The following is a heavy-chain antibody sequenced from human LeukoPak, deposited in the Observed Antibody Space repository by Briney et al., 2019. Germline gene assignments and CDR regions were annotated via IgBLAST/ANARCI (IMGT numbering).Heavy chain of an antibody. D-gene: IGHD6-19*01. CDR1: GYTFTSYG. V-gene: IGHV1-18*01. CDR2: ISAYNGNT. Sequence: ASVKVSCKASGYTFTSYGISWVRQAPGQGLEWMGWISAYNGNTNYAQKLQGRVTMTTDTSTSTAYIELRSLRSDDTAVYYCARDLGEQWLVPYDAFDIWGQGTMVTVSS. CDR3: ARDLGEQWLVPYDAFDI. J-gene: IGHJ3*02.